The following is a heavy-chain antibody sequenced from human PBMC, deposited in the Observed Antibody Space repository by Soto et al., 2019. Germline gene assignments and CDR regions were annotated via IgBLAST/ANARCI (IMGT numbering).Heavy chain of an antibody. J-gene: IGHJ6*02. Sequence: QVQLVQSGAELKKPGSSVKVSCKASGGSFSTYAISWVRQAPGQGLEWMGGIIPIFGTAAYAQKFQGRVTITADESTSPAYMELSSLRSQDTAVYYYETSIEFDIVKVPYAYYTMDVWGQGTTVTVSS. CDR2: IIPIFGTA. V-gene: IGHV1-69*01. D-gene: IGHD2-2*01. CDR1: GGSFSTYA. CDR3: ETSIEFDIVKVPYAYYTMDV.